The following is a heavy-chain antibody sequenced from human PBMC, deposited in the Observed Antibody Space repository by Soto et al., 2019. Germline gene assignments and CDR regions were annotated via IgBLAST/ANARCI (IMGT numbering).Heavy chain of an antibody. V-gene: IGHV3-53*01. CDR2: IYSGGST. CDR3: ARDRVESGYPEYFQH. D-gene: IGHD3-22*01. J-gene: IGHJ1*01. CDR1: GFTVSSNY. Sequence: EVQLVESGGGLIQPGGSLRLSCAASGFTVSSNYMSWVRQAPGKGLEWVSVIYSGGSTYYADSVKGRFTISRDNSKNTLYLQMTSLRAEDTAVYYCARDRVESGYPEYFQHWGQGTLVTGSS.